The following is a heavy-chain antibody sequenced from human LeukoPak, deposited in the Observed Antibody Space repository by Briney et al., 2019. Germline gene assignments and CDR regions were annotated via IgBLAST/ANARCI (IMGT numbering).Heavy chain of an antibody. V-gene: IGHV3-74*01. CDR1: GFTFSSYW. CDR2: INSDGKTT. D-gene: IGHD3-10*01. J-gene: IGHJ4*02. CDR3: TRDITLARGGRSDY. Sequence: GSLRLSCAASGFTFSSYWMYWVRQAPGKGLVWVSRINSDGKTTNYADSVKGRFTIYKDNAENTLYLQMNSLRAEDTAVYYCTRDITLARGGRSDYWGQGTLVTVSA.